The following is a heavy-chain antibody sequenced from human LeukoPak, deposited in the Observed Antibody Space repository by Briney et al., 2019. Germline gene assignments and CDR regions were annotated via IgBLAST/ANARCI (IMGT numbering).Heavy chain of an antibody. CDR3: TRRVISYRSDYFDV. V-gene: IGHV1-69*06. D-gene: IGHD2-15*01. J-gene: IGHJ4*02. CDR1: GGTISSDA. CDR2: IIPIFGPP. Sequence: ASVKVSCKASGGTISSDAMTWVRQAPGQGLEWMGGIIPIFGPPDYALTFKGRVTITANKSTDTVYMELSSLNLEDTAIYYCTRRVISYRSDYFDVWGKGTLVTVSS.